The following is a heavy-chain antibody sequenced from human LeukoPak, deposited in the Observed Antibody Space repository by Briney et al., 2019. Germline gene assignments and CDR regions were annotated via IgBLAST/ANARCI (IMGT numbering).Heavy chain of an antibody. CDR1: EGTFSSYT. J-gene: IGHJ4*02. V-gene: IGHV1-69*04. D-gene: IGHD5-12*01. CDR2: IIPIFGIA. Sequence: SVKVSCKDSEGTFSSYTISWVRQAPGQGLEWMGKIIPIFGIANYAQKFRGRVTITADKSTSTAYLELSSLRSEDTAVYYCARDVVDSGYSLFDYWGQGTLVTVSS. CDR3: ARDVVDSGYSLFDY.